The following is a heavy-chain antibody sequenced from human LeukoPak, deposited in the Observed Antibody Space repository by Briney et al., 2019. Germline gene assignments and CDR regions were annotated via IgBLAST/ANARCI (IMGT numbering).Heavy chain of an antibody. V-gene: IGHV3-30*02. CDR3: AKDRGGLVVVHY. Sequence: PGGSLRLSCAASGFTFSTYGMHWVRQAPGKGLEWVAFIRYDGSNKYYADSVKGRFTISRDNSKNTLYLQMNSLTAEDTAVYYCAKDRGGLVVVHYWGQGTLVTVSS. CDR2: IRYDGSNK. D-gene: IGHD3-22*01. J-gene: IGHJ4*02. CDR1: GFTFSTYG.